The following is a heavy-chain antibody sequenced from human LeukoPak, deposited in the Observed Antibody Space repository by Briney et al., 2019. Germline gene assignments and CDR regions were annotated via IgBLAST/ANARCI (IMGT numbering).Heavy chain of an antibody. J-gene: IGHJ4*02. CDR3: VRRGRKTYDFDY. CDR1: GFTFSRYG. Sequence: PGGSLRLSCAASGFTFSRYGMHWVRQAPGKGLEWVAVIWSDASEKYCADSVKGRFTISRDNSKETLDLQMNSLRAEDTALCYCVRRGRKTYDFDYWGQGALVIVSP. D-gene: IGHD3-16*01. V-gene: IGHV3-33*08. CDR2: IWSDASEK.